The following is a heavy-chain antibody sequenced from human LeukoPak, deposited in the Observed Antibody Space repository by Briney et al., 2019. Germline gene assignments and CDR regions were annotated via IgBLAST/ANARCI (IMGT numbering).Heavy chain of an antibody. CDR3: ARGFDAFDI. V-gene: IGHV4-39*01. Sequence: PSETLSLTCTVSGGSIRSSSYYWGWIRQPPGKGLEWIGNVYYSGSTYYNPSLKSRVIISVDTSKNQFSLRLSSVAAADTAVYYCARGFDAFDIWGQGTMVTVSS. J-gene: IGHJ3*02. CDR2: VYYSGST. CDR1: GGSIRSSSYY.